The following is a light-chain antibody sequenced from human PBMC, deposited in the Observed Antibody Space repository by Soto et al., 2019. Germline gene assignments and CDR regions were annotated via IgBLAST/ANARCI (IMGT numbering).Light chain of an antibody. Sequence: QSALTQPPSASGSPGQSVTISCTGTSSDVGGYNYVSWYQQHPGKAPKLIIYEVSKRPSGVPYRFSGSKSGNTASLTVSGLQAEDEADYYCSSYAGSNNWVFGGGTKLTVL. CDR2: EVS. CDR1: SSDVGGYNY. V-gene: IGLV2-8*01. J-gene: IGLJ3*02. CDR3: SSYAGSNNWV.